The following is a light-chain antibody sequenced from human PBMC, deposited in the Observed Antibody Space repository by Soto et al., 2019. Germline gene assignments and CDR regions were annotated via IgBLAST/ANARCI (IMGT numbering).Light chain of an antibody. CDR1: QSVNSSY. J-gene: IGKJ5*01. CDR2: GAS. CDR3: QQYTGPPTT. V-gene: IGKV3-20*01. Sequence: ESVLTQSPGTLSLSPGERVTLSCRASQSVNSSYLAWYQHKPGQAPRLLIYGASSRATVIPDRFSGRSSTTDSTLTITILHPDVAVVYFCQQYTGPPTTFGQGTRLEI.